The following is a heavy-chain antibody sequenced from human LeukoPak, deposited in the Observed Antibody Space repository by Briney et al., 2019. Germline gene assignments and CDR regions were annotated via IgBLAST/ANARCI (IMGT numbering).Heavy chain of an antibody. CDR3: AKLGYCSGGSCYQNLDY. CDR2: ISYDGSNK. Sequence: GGSLRLSCAASGFTFSSYGMHWVRQAPGKGLEWVAVISYDGSNKYYADSVKGRFTISRDNSKNTLYLQMNSLRAEDTAVYYCAKLGYCSGGSCYQNLDYWGQGTLVTVSS. D-gene: IGHD2-15*01. V-gene: IGHV3-30*18. CDR1: GFTFSSYG. J-gene: IGHJ4*02.